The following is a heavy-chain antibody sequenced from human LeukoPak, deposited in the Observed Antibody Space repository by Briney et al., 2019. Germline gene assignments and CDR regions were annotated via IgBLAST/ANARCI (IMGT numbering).Heavy chain of an antibody. Sequence: HPGGSLRLSCAASGFTFSSYWMSWVRQAPGKGLEWVANIKKDGSETYYVDSVKGRFTISRDNAKNSLYLQMNSLRAEDTAVYYCARQGNYYVLDYWGQGTLVTVSS. CDR2: IKKDGSET. CDR1: GFTFSSYW. CDR3: ARQGNYYVLDY. V-gene: IGHV3-7*01. D-gene: IGHD1-26*01. J-gene: IGHJ4*02.